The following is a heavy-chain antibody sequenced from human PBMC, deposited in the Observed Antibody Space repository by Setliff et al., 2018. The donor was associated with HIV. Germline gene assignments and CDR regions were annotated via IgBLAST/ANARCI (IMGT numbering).Heavy chain of an antibody. D-gene: IGHD2-2*01. V-gene: IGHV3-33*06. J-gene: IGHJ5*02. Sequence: GGSLRLSCAASGFTFSNYGMHWVRQAPGKGLEWVAVIWYDGSNKYYTDSVKGRFTISRDNSKNTLYLLMNSLRAEDTAVYYCAKDSAEYCSSPSCPIPNWFDPWG. CDR1: GFTFSNYG. CDR3: AKDSAEYCSSPSCPIPNWFDP. CDR2: IWYDGSNK.